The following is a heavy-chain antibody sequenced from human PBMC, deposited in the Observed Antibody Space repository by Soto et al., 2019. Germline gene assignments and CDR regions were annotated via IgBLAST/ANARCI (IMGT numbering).Heavy chain of an antibody. D-gene: IGHD6-13*01. Sequence: RGSLRLSCSASGFTFSSYAMHWVRQAPGKGLEYVSAISSNGGSTYYADSVKGRFTISRDNSKNTLYLQMSSLRAEDTAVYYCVKDSLLVSSQQLPHFDYWGQGTLVTVSS. CDR2: ISSNGGST. J-gene: IGHJ4*02. CDR1: GFTFSSYA. CDR3: VKDSLLVSSQQLPHFDY. V-gene: IGHV3-64D*08.